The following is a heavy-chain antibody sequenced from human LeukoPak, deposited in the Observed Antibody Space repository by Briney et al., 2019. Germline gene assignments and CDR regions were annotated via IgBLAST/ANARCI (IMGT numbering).Heavy chain of an antibody. D-gene: IGHD2-15*01. Sequence: PGGSLRLSCAASGLTFSSHAMNWVRQAPGKGLEWVSGISGSGGSTDYADSVKGRFTISRDNSKNTLYLQMNSLRAEDTAVYYCANRYCSGGSCYPYHYWGQGTLVTVSS. CDR3: ANRYCSGGSCYPYHY. CDR1: GLTFSSHA. CDR2: ISGSGGST. J-gene: IGHJ4*02. V-gene: IGHV3-23*01.